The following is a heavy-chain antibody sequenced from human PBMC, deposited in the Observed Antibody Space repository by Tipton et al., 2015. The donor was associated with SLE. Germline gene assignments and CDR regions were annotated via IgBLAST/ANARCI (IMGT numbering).Heavy chain of an antibody. CDR2: IYYSGTT. Sequence: TLSLTCTVSGGSISGYYWGWIRQPPGKGLEWIGSIYYSGTTYYNPSLKSRVTISVDTSKNQFSLRLSSVTAADTAMYYCARDLYDFWSGYTPSGAMDVWGKGTTVTVSS. D-gene: IGHD3-3*01. CDR3: ARDLYDFWSGYTPSGAMDV. J-gene: IGHJ6*03. CDR1: GGSISGYY. V-gene: IGHV4-39*07.